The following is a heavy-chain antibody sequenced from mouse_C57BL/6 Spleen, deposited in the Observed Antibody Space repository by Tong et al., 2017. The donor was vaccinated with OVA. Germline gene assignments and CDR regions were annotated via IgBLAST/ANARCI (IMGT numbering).Heavy chain of an antibody. CDR2: FHPYNDDT. V-gene: IGHV1-47*01. J-gene: IGHJ2*01. D-gene: IGHD2-3*01. CDR3: ESGDDGYSRYFDY. Sequence: VQLQESGAELVKPGASVKMSCKASGYTFTTYPIEWMKQTHGKSLEWIGNFHPYNDDTKYNEKFKGKATLTVEKSTSIVYLEFSRLTSDDYAVYYCESGDDGYSRYFDYWGQGTTLTVSS. CDR1: GYTFTTYP.